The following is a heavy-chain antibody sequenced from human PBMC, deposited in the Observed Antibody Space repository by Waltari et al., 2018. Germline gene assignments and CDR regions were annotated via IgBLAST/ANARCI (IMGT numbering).Heavy chain of an antibody. D-gene: IGHD2-2*01. CDR3: ASGDVPLFLPPQQYGMDV. CDR1: GGTFSSYA. V-gene: IGHV1-69*05. Sequence: QVQLVQSGAEVKKPGSSVKVSCKASGGTFSSYAISWVRQAPGQGLAWMGGSIPIFGTANYAQKFQGRVTITTDESTSTAYMELSSLRSEDTAVYYCASGDVPLFLPPQQYGMDVWGQGTTVTVSS. J-gene: IGHJ6*02. CDR2: SIPIFGTA.